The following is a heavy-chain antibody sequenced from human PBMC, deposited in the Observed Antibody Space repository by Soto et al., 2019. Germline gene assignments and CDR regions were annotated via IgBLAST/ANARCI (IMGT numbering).Heavy chain of an antibody. J-gene: IGHJ5*02. CDR1: GGSISSGGYY. Sequence: SETLSLTCTVSGGSISSGGYYWSWIRQHPGKGLEWIGYIYYSGSTYYNPSLKSRVTISVDTSKNQFSLKLSSVTAADTAVYYCARDRRYRSSWYHTGPWGQGTLVTVSS. CDR3: ARDRRYRSSWYHTGP. CDR2: IYYSGST. V-gene: IGHV4-31*03. D-gene: IGHD6-13*01.